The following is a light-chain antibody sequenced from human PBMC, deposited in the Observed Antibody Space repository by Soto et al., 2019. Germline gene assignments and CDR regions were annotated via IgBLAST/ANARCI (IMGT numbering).Light chain of an antibody. J-gene: IGKJ1*01. CDR1: QSISNW. Sequence: DIQMTQSPFTLSVSLGDRVTITFRASQSISNWLAWYQQKPGKAPNLLIYRASNLESGVPSRFSGSGSGTEFTLTISSLQPDNFATYYCQQYNSYPRTFGQGTKVDIK. CDR3: QQYNSYPRT. V-gene: IGKV1-5*03. CDR2: RAS.